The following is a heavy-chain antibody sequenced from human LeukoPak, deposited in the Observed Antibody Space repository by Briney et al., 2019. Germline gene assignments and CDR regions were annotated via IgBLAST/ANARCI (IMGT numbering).Heavy chain of an antibody. Sequence: SVKVSCKASGGTFSSYAISWVRQAPGQGLEWMGGIIPIFGTANYAQKFQGRDTITTDESTSTAYMELSSLRSEDTAVYYCARIKDNWFDPWGQGTLVTVSS. D-gene: IGHD3-16*01. CDR1: GGTFSSYA. V-gene: IGHV1-69*05. J-gene: IGHJ5*02. CDR2: IIPIFGTA. CDR3: ARIKDNWFDP.